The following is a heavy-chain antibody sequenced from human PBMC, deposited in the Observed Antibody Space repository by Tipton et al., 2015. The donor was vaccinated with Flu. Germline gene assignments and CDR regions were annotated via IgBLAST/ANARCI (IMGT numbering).Heavy chain of an antibody. CDR2: FYNNGST. CDR3: AREGDDCSRGWYAS. Sequence: TLSLTCSVSGGSISTYYWSWIRQPAGKGLEWVGHFYNNGSTRYNPSLKNRCTMSADTSRSQFSLKVTSVTAADTAVYFCAREGDDCSRGWYASWGQGILVTVSS. D-gene: IGHD6-19*01. J-gene: IGHJ5*02. V-gene: IGHV4-4*07. CDR1: GGSISTYY.